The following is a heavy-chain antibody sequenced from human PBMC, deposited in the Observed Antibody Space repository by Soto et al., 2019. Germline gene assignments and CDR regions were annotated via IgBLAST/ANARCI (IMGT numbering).Heavy chain of an antibody. CDR2: IYYSGST. V-gene: IGHV4-39*01. CDR1: GGSFSSYG. D-gene: IGHD3-3*01. CDR3: ARHRTSKYYDFWSGSKTNWFDP. Sequence: SETLSLTCAVYGGSFSSYGWGWIRQPPGKGLEWIGSIYYSGSTYYNPSLKSRVTISVDTSKNQFSLKLSSVTAADTAVYYCARHRTSKYYDFWSGSKTNWFDPWGQGTLVTVSS. J-gene: IGHJ5*02.